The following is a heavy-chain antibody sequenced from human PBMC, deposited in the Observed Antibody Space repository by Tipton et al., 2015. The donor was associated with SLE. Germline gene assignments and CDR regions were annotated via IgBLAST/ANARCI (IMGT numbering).Heavy chain of an antibody. Sequence: TLSLTCTVSGGSISSYYWSWIRQPPGKGLEWIGYIYTSGSTNYNPSLKSRVTISVDTFKNQFSLKLSSVTAADTAVYYCARGTYSSSSTYYYYYMDVWGKGTTVTVSS. D-gene: IGHD6-6*01. CDR1: GGSISSYY. J-gene: IGHJ6*03. CDR2: IYTSGST. V-gene: IGHV4-4*08. CDR3: ARGTYSSSSTYYYYYMDV.